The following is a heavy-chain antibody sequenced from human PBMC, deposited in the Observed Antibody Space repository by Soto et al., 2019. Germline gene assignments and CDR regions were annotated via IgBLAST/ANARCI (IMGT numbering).Heavy chain of an antibody. CDR2: IIPIFGTA. CDR1: GGTFSSYA. J-gene: IGHJ6*02. Sequence: QVQPVQSGAEVKKPGSSVKVSCKASGGTFSSYAISWVRQAPGQGLEWMGGIIPIFGTANYAQKFQGRVTITADESTSTDYMELSSLRSEDTAVYYCARVPRSPAGTLYYYYGMDVWGQGTTVTVSS. V-gene: IGHV1-69*12. CDR3: ARVPRSPAGTLYYYYGMDV.